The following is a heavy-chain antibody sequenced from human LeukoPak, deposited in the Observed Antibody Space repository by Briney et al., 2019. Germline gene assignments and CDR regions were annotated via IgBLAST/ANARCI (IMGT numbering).Heavy chain of an antibody. CDR3: ARDRYSSSSWVVPKVFDY. CDR1: GDSVSSNSAA. J-gene: IGHJ4*02. CDR2: TYYRSKWYN. V-gene: IGHV6-1*01. Sequence: TLSLTCAISGDSVSSNSAAWNWIRQSPSRGLEWLGRTYYRSKWYNDYAVSVKSRITINPDTSKNQFSLQLNSVTPEDTAVYYCARDRYSSSSWVVPKVFDYWGQGTLVTVSS. D-gene: IGHD6-13*01.